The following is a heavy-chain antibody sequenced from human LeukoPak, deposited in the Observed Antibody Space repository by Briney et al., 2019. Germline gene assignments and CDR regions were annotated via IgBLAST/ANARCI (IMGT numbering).Heavy chain of an antibody. V-gene: IGHV3-9*01. CDR2: ISWNSGSI. CDR3: AKDHDPGDYYYMDV. D-gene: IGHD1-26*01. J-gene: IGHJ6*03. Sequence: GRSLRLSCAASGFTFDDYAMHWVRQAPGKGLEGVSGISWNSGSIGYADSVKGRFTISRDNAKNSLYLQMNSLRAEDTALYYCAKDHDPGDYYYMDVWGKGTTVTVSS. CDR1: GFTFDDYA.